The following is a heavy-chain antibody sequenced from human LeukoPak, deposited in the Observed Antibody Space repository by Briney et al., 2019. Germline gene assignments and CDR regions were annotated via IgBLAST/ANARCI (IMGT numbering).Heavy chain of an antibody. CDR2: IYYTGRT. V-gene: IGHV4-39*01. CDR1: GGSISSSSHS. CDR3: AQSLGSGNWIGNWFDP. J-gene: IGHJ5*02. Sequence: KSSETVSLTCTVFGGSISSSSHSWGWIRQPPGKGLEWTGTIYYTGRTYYNPSLESRLTIYVDTSKNQFSLKLTSVTAADTAIYYCAQSLGSGNWIGNWFDPWGQGTLVTVSS. D-gene: IGHD1-1*01.